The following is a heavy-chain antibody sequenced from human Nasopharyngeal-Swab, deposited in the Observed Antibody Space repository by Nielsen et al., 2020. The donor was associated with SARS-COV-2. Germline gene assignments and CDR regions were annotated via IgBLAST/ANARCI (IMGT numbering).Heavy chain of an antibody. V-gene: IGHV4-34*01. Sequence: SETLSLTCAVYGGSFSGYYWSWIRQPPGKGLEWIGEINHSGSTNYNPSLKSRVTISVDTSKTQFSLKLSSVTAADTAVYYCARGVDWNYDYWGHGTLVTVAS. CDR1: GGSFSGYY. CDR2: INHSGST. CDR3: ARGVDWNYDY. D-gene: IGHD1-1*01. J-gene: IGHJ4*01.